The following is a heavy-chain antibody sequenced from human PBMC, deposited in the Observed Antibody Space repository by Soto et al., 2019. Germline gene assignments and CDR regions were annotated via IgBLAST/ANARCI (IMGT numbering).Heavy chain of an antibody. J-gene: IGHJ4*02. Sequence: EVQLVESGGGLVKPGGSLRLSCAASGFTFSSYSMNWVRQAPGKGLEWVSSNSSSSSHIYYADSLKGRFTISRDNAKNSLYLQMNSLRAEDTAVYYCARGSYGVFDYWGQGTLVTVSS. V-gene: IGHV3-21*01. CDR2: NSSSSSHI. CDR3: ARGSYGVFDY. CDR1: GFTFSSYS. D-gene: IGHD1-26*01.